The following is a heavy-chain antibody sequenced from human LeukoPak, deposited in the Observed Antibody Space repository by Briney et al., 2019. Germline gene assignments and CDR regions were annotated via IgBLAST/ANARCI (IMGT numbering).Heavy chain of an antibody. Sequence: GGSLRLSCAASGFTFSSYGMHWVRQAPGKGLEWVAFIRYDGSNKYYADSVKGRFTISRDNSKNTLYLQMNSLRAEDTAVYYCARSYDSSGYYYPCFDYWGQGTLVTVSS. CDR3: ARSYDSSGYYYPCFDY. CDR1: GFTFSSYG. J-gene: IGHJ4*02. CDR2: IRYDGSNK. V-gene: IGHV3-30*02. D-gene: IGHD3-22*01.